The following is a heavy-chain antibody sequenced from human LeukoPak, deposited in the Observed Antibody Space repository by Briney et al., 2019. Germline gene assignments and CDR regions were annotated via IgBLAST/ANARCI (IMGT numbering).Heavy chain of an antibody. CDR2: IKQDGSEK. J-gene: IGHJ6*03. CDR3: ARDQSGYSGYDWGWGFAGYYYYMDV. D-gene: IGHD5-12*01. CDR1: GGSIGSSSYY. Sequence: ETLSLTCTVSGGSIGSSSYYWGWIRQPPGKGLEWVANIKQDGSEKYYVDSVKGRFTISRDNAKNSLYLQMNSLRAEDTAVYYCARDQSGYSGYDWGWGFAGYYYYMDVWGKGTTVTISS. V-gene: IGHV3-7*01.